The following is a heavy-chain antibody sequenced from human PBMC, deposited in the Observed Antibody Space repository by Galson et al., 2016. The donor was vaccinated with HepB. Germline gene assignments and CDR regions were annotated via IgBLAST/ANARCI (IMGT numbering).Heavy chain of an antibody. V-gene: IGHV2-5*02. D-gene: IGHD6-19*01. CDR2: IYWDDDW. CDR1: GVSLTTTGVG. Sequence: PALVKPTQTLTLTCTLSGVSLTTTGVGVGWVRQPPGKALEWLASIYWDDDWSSSPSLGSRLTITKDTSRNQVVLTMTKVDPVDTGTYFCAHRQDRSGFHVWDQGKMVTVSS. CDR3: AHRQDRSGFHV. J-gene: IGHJ3*01.